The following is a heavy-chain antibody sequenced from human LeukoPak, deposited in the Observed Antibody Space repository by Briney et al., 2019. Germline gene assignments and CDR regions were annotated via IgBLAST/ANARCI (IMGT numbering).Heavy chain of an antibody. Sequence: ETGGSLRLSCAASGFTFSSYSMNWVRQAPGKGLEWVSSISSSGSTIYYADSVKGRFTISRDNAKNSLYLQMNSLRAEDTAVYYCARLSATADYWGQGTLVTVSS. CDR1: GFTFSSYS. CDR3: ARLSATADY. D-gene: IGHD2-21*02. CDR2: ISSSGSTI. V-gene: IGHV3-48*04. J-gene: IGHJ4*02.